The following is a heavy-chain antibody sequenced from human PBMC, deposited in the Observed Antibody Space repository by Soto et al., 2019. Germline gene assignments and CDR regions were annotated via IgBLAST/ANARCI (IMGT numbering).Heavy chain of an antibody. V-gene: IGHV4-59*01. CDR1: GGSITSYY. Sequence: SETLSLTCTVSGGSITSYYLSWIRQPPGKGLEWIGYIYSSDIGSTNYNPSLKSRVTISVDTSKNQFSLMLSSVTAADTAVYYCARGNWFDPWGQGILVTAPQ. J-gene: IGHJ5*02. CDR3: ARGNWFDP. CDR2: IYSSDIGST.